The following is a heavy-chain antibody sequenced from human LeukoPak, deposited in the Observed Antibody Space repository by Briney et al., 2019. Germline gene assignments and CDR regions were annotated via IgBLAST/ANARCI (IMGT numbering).Heavy chain of an antibody. D-gene: IGHD5-12*01. CDR1: GGSISSYY. J-gene: IGHJ1*01. Sequence: SETLSLTCTVSGGSISSYYWSWIRQPPGKGLEWIGYIYYSGSTNYNPSLKSRVTISVDTSKNQFSLKLSSVTAADTAVYYCARLARRGFEYFQHWGQGTLVAVSS. CDR3: ARLARRGFEYFQH. V-gene: IGHV4-59*08. CDR2: IYYSGST.